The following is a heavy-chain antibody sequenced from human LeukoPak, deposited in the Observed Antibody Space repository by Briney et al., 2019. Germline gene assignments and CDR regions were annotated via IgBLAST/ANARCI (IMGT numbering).Heavy chain of an antibody. CDR1: GFTFSSYA. Sequence: GGSLRLSCAASGFTFSSYAMHWVRQAPGKGLEWVAVISYDGSNKYYADSVKGRFTISRDNSKNTLYLQMNSLRAEDTAVYYCARPRGGDYSGYDFGPGYMDVWGKGTTVTISS. CDR2: ISYDGSNK. D-gene: IGHD5-12*01. CDR3: ARPRGGDYSGYDFGPGYMDV. J-gene: IGHJ6*03. V-gene: IGHV3-30*14.